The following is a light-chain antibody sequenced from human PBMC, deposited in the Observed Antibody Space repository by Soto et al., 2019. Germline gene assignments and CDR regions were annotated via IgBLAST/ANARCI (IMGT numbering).Light chain of an antibody. Sequence: EIVLTQSPGTLSLSPGERATLSCRASQPVDSNYVAWYFHKPGQPPRLLIYAASSRATGIPDRFSATGSGTDFTLTISVLEPGDFAVYYCQHYDTSSYTFGGGTKVEIK. CDR1: QPVDSNY. V-gene: IGKV3-20*01. J-gene: IGKJ4*01. CDR2: AAS. CDR3: QHYDTSSYT.